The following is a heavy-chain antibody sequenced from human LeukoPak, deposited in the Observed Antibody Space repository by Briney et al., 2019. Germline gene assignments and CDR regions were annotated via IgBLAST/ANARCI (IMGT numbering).Heavy chain of an antibody. V-gene: IGHV3-43*02. CDR2: ISGDGGST. J-gene: IGHJ4*02. CDR1: GFTFDDYA. Sequence: GGSLRLSXAASGFTFDDYAMHWVRQAPGKGLEWVSLISGDGGSTYYADSVKGRFTISRDNSKNSLYLQMNSLRTEDTALYYCAVGLMVIDYWGQGTLVTVSS. CDR3: AVGLMVIDY. D-gene: IGHD3-10*01.